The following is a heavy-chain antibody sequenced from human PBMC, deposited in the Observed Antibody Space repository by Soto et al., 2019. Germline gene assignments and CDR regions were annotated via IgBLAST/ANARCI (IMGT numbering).Heavy chain of an antibody. V-gene: IGHV3-23*01. D-gene: IGHD4-17*01. J-gene: IGHJ5*02. CDR3: AKDAVSDYVEWFDL. Sequence: GGALRLSCAASGFTLSGYAMSWVRQAPGKGLEWVSTSSGSGGSTYHADSVKGRFTISRDNSKNTLYLQMNSLRAEDTAVYYCAKDAVSDYVEWFDLWGQGTLVTVSS. CDR1: GFTLSGYA. CDR2: SSGSGGST.